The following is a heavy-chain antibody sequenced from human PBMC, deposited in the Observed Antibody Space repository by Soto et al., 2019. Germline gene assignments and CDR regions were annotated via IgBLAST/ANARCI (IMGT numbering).Heavy chain of an antibody. Sequence: GGSLRLSCAASGFTISSRDNHAMSWVRQAPGKGPEWISTISSDGSNRHYADSVLGRFTIPRDSSRNTVNLLMNRLRVEDTARYFCVSWVSVHFDYWDPGTLVTVSS. CDR1: GFTISSRDNHA. D-gene: IGHD2-8*01. J-gene: IGHJ4*02. V-gene: IGHV3-23*01. CDR3: VSWVSVHFDY. CDR2: ISSDGSNR.